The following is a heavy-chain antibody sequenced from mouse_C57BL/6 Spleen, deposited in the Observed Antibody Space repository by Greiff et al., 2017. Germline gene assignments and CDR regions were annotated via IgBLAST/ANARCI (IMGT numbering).Heavy chain of an antibody. CDR2: INPYNGDT. Sequence: EVQLVESGPELVMPGASVKISCKASGYSFTGYCMNWVKQSPGKSLEWIGRINPYNGDTFYNQKFKGKATLTVDKSSSAAYMELLSLTSEDSAVYYCARGYGSNNAMDYWGQGTSVTVSS. CDR1: GYSFTGYC. D-gene: IGHD1-1*01. J-gene: IGHJ4*01. CDR3: ARGYGSNNAMDY. V-gene: IGHV1-37*01.